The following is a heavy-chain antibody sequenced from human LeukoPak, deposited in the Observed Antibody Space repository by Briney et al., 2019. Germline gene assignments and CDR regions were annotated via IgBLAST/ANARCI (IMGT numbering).Heavy chain of an antibody. V-gene: IGHV4-4*07. J-gene: IGHJ4*02. CDR1: GGSISSYY. CDR2: IYSSGST. Sequence: PSETLSLTCTVSGGSISSYYWSWIRQPAGKGLEWIGRIYSSGSTNYNPSLKSRVSMSVDTSKNQFSLKVRSVTASDKAVYYCAREAGHGYAPVWGQGILVTVSS. D-gene: IGHD2-2*03. CDR3: AREAGHGYAPV.